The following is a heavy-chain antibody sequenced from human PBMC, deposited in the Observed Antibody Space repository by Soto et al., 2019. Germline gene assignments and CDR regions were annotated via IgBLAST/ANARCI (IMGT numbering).Heavy chain of an antibody. CDR3: ASHPYCSDGACRFDYYYYMDV. J-gene: IGHJ6*03. CDR1: GFTFSSYG. D-gene: IGHD2-15*01. CDR2: VTSSGSKT. Sequence: GGSLRLSCEASGFTFSSYGMTWVRQAPGKGLEWVSSVTSSGSKTYYADSVKGRFTISRDNAKNSLFLQMNGLRADDTAVYYCASHPYCSDGACRFDYYYYMDVWGKGTTVTVSS. V-gene: IGHV3-21*01.